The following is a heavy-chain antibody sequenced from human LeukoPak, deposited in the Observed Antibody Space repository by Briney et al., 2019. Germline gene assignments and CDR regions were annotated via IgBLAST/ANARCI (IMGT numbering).Heavy chain of an antibody. CDR3: ARGLVVVVPPAIPGFDY. D-gene: IGHD2-2*01. CDR2: ISAYNGNT. Sequence: ASVKVSCKASGYTFTSYGISWVRQAPGQGLEWMGWISAYNGNTNYAQKLQGRVTMTTDTSTSTAYMELRSLRSDDTAVYYCARGLVVVVPPAIPGFDYWGQGTLVTVSS. V-gene: IGHV1-18*01. J-gene: IGHJ4*02. CDR1: GYTFTSYG.